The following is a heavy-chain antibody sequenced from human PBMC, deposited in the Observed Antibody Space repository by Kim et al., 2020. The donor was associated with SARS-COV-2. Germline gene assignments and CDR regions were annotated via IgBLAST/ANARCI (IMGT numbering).Heavy chain of an antibody. CDR1: GFTFSSYA. Sequence: GGSLRLSCAASGFTFSSYAMSWVRQAPGKGLEWVSAISGSGGSTYYADSVKGRFTISRDNSKNTLYLQMNSLRAEDTAVYYCAKVDTAYGERRGYYFDYWGQGTLVTVSS. J-gene: IGHJ4*02. V-gene: IGHV3-23*01. CDR2: ISGSGGST. D-gene: IGHD5-18*01. CDR3: AKVDTAYGERRGYYFDY.